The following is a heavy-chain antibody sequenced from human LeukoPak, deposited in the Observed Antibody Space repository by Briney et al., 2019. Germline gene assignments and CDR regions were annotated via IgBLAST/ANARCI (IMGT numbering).Heavy chain of an antibody. CDR3: AKDIQLST. CDR2: IGASGEST. V-gene: IGHV3-23*01. Sequence: GGSLTLSCAASGFTFSVAAMTWVRQAPGKGLEWVSLIGASGESTYYADSVKGRFTISRDNSKNTLSLQMNSLRVEDTAMYFCAKDIQLSTWGLGTMVTVSS. CDR1: GFTFSVAA. J-gene: IGHJ3*01. D-gene: IGHD5-24*01.